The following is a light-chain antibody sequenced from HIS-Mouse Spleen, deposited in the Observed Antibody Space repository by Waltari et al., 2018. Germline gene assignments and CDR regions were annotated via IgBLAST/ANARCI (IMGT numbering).Light chain of an antibody. CDR3: SSYAGSNNVV. V-gene: IGLV2-8*01. CDR2: EVS. CDR1: SSDVGGYNY. J-gene: IGLJ2*01. Sequence: QSALTQPPSASGSPGQSVTISCTGTSSDVGGYNYVSWYQQHPGKAPKLMIDEVSKRPSGVPVRFSGSKSGHTASLTVSGLQAEDEADYYCSSYAGSNNVVFGGGTKLTVL.